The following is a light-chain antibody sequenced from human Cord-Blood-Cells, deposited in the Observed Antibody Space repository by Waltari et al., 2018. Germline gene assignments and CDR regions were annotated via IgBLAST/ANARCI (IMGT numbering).Light chain of an antibody. CDR1: QRSSSS. Sequence: DIQMTQSPSSLSASVGDRVTITWRASQRSSSSLNWYQQKPGKAPKLLIYAESSLQSGVPSRFSGSGSGTDFTLTISSLQPEDFATYYCQQSYSTRLTFGGGTKVEIK. CDR3: QQSYSTRLT. CDR2: AES. J-gene: IGKJ4*01. V-gene: IGKV1-39*01.